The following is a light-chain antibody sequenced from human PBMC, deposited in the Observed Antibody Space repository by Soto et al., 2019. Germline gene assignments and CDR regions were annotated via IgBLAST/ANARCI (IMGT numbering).Light chain of an antibody. CDR3: QQYGSSPFA. J-gene: IGKJ3*01. V-gene: IGKV3-20*01. CDR1: QSVSSSY. CDR2: GAS. Sequence: EIGFAASSSPLFLSPRESATLSCRASQSVSSSYLAWYQQKPGQAPRLLIYGASSRATGIPDRFSGSESGTDFTLTISRLEPEDFAVYYCQQYGSSPFAFGPGTKVDIK.